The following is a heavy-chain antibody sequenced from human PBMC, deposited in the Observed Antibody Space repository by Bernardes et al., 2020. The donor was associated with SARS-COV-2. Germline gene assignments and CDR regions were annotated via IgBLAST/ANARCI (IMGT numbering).Heavy chain of an antibody. CDR3: ARLRGGYIDS. CDR1: GFTFSGYW. Sequence: GGSLRLSCAASGFTFSGYWMTWVRQAPGKGLEWVANIKKDGTDKNYVDSVKGRFTISRDNTENSLYLQLNSLRAGDTAVFYCARLRGGYIDSWGQGTLVTVSS. D-gene: IGHD3-16*01. J-gene: IGHJ4*02. CDR2: IKKDGTDK. V-gene: IGHV3-7*01.